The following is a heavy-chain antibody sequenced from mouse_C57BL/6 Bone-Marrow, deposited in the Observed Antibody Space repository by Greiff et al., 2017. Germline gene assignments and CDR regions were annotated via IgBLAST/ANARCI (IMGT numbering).Heavy chain of an antibody. CDR2: IYPRSGIT. CDR1: GYTFTSYG. V-gene: IGHV1-81*01. J-gene: IGHJ4*01. CDR3: ASYGNYEYAIDY. D-gene: IGHD2-1*01. Sequence: QVQLQQSGAELARPGASVKLSCTASGYTFTSYGISWVKQRTGQGLRWIGEIYPRSGITYSNEKFKGKATLTADNSSSTAYMELRSLTSEDSAFYFCASYGNYEYAIDYWGQGTSVTVSS.